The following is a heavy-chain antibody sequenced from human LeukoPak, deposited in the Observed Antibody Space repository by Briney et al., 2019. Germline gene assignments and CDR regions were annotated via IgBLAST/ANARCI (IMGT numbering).Heavy chain of an antibody. V-gene: IGHV3-30*03. CDR2: ISYDGSNK. CDR3: ARLGGDCNTPFDY. J-gene: IGHJ4*02. CDR1: GFTFSSYG. Sequence: GGSLRLSCAASGFTFSSYGMHWVRQAPGKGLEWVAVISYDGSNKYYADSVKGRFTISRDNSKNTLYLQMNSLRAEDTAVYYCARLGGDCNTPFDYWGQGTLVTVSS. D-gene: IGHD2-21*02.